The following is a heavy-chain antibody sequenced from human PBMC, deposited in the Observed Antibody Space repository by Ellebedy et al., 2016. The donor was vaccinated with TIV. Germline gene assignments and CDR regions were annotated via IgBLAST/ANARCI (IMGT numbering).Heavy chain of an antibody. CDR1: GFTFSSYW. Sequence: PGGSLRLSCAASGFTFSSYWMSWVRQAPGKWLEWVANIKQDGSEKYYVDSVKGRFTISRDNAKNSLYLQMNSLRAEDTAVYYCARDGPQLRQQLVRGLDYWGQGTLITVSS. CDR2: IKQDGSEK. D-gene: IGHD6-13*01. J-gene: IGHJ4*02. V-gene: IGHV3-7*03. CDR3: ARDGPQLRQQLVRGLDY.